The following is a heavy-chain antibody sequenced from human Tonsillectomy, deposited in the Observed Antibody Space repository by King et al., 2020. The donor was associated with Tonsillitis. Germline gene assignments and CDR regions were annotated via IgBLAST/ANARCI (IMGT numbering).Heavy chain of an antibody. CDR3: ARGDGPYKYVPYGVDV. J-gene: IGHJ6*02. V-gene: IGHV3-48*04. CDR1: GFTFSSYS. Sequence: VQLVESGGGLVQPGGSLRLSCAASGFTFSSYSMNWVRQAPGKGLEWVSYISSSSSTIYYADSVKGRFTISRDNAKDSLYLQMNSLRAEDTAVYYCARGDGPYKYVPYGVDVWGQGTTVTVSS. CDR2: ISSSSSTI. D-gene: IGHD5-24*01.